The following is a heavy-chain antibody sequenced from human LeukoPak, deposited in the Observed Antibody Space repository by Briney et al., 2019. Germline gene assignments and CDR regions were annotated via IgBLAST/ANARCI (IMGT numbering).Heavy chain of an antibody. V-gene: IGHV3-21*01. CDR1: GFTFSSYS. CDR3: ARGDEETYYYDSSGYQFDY. CDR2: ISSSSSYI. Sequence: GGSLRLSCAASGFTFSSYSMNWVRLAPGKGLEWVSSISSSSSYIYYADSVKGRFTISGDNAKNSLYLQMNSLRAEDTAVYYCARGDEETYYYDSSGYQFDYWGQGTLVTVSS. D-gene: IGHD3-22*01. J-gene: IGHJ4*02.